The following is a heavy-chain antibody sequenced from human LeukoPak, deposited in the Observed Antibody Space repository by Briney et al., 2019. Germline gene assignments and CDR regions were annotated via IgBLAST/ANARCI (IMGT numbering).Heavy chain of an antibody. J-gene: IGHJ3*02. Sequence: SVKVSCKASGGTFSSYAISWVRQAPGQGLEWMGGIIPIFGTANYAQKFQGRVTITADESTSTAYMELSSLRSEDTAVYYCAREPQGQQLPDAFDIWGQGTMVTVSS. V-gene: IGHV1-69*13. CDR2: IIPIFGTA. D-gene: IGHD6-13*01. CDR1: GGTFSSYA. CDR3: AREPQGQQLPDAFDI.